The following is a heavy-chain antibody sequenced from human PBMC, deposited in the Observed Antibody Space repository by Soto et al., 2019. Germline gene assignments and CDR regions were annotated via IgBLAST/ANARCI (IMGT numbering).Heavy chain of an antibody. CDR2: TRNKANSYTT. D-gene: IGHD4-17*01. V-gene: IGHV3-72*01. Sequence: EVQLVESGGGLVQPGGSLRLSCAASGFTFSDHYMDWVRQAPGKGLEWVGRTRNKANSYTTEYAASVKGSFTISRDDSKNSLYLQMNSLKTEDTAVYYCAREMTTVTRPHDFDIWGQGTMVPVSS. J-gene: IGHJ3*02. CDR1: GFTFSDHY. CDR3: AREMTTVTRPHDFDI.